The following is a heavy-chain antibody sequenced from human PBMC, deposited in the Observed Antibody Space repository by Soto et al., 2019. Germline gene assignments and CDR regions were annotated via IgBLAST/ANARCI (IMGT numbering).Heavy chain of an antibody. J-gene: IGHJ6*02. V-gene: IGHV1-2*02. Sequence: GASVKVSCKASGYTFTDYFIHWVRQAPGPGLEWIGWINPYSGGADLSQKFQGRVTMTRDTSISTAYMEVSSLRSDDTAVYYCARGDSTDCSNGVCSFFYNHDMDVWGQGTTVTVSS. CDR1: GYTFTDYF. CDR3: ARGDSTDCSNGVCSFFYNHDMDV. CDR2: INPYSGGA. D-gene: IGHD2-8*01.